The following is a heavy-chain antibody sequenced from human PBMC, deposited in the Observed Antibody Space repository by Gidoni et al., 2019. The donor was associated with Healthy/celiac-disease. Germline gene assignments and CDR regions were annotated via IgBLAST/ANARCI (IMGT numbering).Heavy chain of an antibody. CDR2: FDPEDGET. J-gene: IGHJ6*02. V-gene: IGHV1-24*01. D-gene: IGHD4-4*01. CDR3: ATELMTTVTTGRGQSYYYYYGMDV. Sequence: QVQLVQSGAEVKKPGASVKVSCKVSGYTLTELSMHWVRQAPGKGLEWMGGFDPEDGETIYAQKFQGRVTMTEDTSTDTAYMKLSSLRSEDTAVYYCATELMTTVTTGRGQSYYYYYGMDVWGQGTTVTVSS. CDR1: GYTLTELS.